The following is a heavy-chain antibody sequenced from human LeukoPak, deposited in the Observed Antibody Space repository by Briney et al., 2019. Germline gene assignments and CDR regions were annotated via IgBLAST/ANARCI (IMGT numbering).Heavy chain of an antibody. V-gene: IGHV5-51*01. Sequence: GESLKISCKGSGYSFTNYWIGWVRQMPGKGLEWMGIIYPGDSDTRYSPSFQGQVTISADKSISTAYLQWSSLKASDTAMYYCARPTRYCSSTSCSYDAFDIWGQGTMVTVSS. J-gene: IGHJ3*02. D-gene: IGHD2-2*01. CDR3: ARPTRYCSSTSCSYDAFDI. CDR1: GYSFTNYW. CDR2: IYPGDSDT.